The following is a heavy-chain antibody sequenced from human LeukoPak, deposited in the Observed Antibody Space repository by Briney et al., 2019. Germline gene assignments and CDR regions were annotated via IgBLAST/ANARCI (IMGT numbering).Heavy chain of an antibody. Sequence: GGSLRLSCAASGFTFSDYYMSWIRQAPGKGLEWVSYISSSGSTIYYADSVKGRFTISRDNSKNTLYLQMNSLRAEDTAVYYCARDWRWLQFFDYWGQGTLVTVSS. CDR3: ARDWRWLQFFDY. V-gene: IGHV3-11*04. J-gene: IGHJ4*02. CDR1: GFTFSDYY. D-gene: IGHD5-24*01. CDR2: ISSSGSTI.